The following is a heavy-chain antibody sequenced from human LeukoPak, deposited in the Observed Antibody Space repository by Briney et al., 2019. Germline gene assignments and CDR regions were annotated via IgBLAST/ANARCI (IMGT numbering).Heavy chain of an antibody. V-gene: IGHV4-39*01. CDR3: ARHSKDIVVVPAAKRGWTRFDY. J-gene: IGHJ4*02. Sequence: PSETLSLTCTVSGGSISSSSYYWGWIRQPPGKGLEWIGSIFYSGSTYYNPSLKSRVTISVDTSKNQFSLKLSSVTAADTAVYYCARHSKDIVVVPAAKRGWTRFDYWGQGTLVTVSS. D-gene: IGHD2-2*01. CDR2: IFYSGST. CDR1: GGSISSSSYY.